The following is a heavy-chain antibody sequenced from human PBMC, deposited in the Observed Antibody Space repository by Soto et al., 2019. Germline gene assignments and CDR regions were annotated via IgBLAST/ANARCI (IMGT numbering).Heavy chain of an antibody. CDR2: IIPIFGTA. Sequence: ASVKVSCKASGGTFSSYAISWVRQAPGQGLEWMGGIIPIFGTANYAQKFQGRVTITADESTSTAYMELSSLRSEDTAVYYCAREHCSGGSCYPWGQGSLVTVSS. D-gene: IGHD2-15*01. V-gene: IGHV1-69*13. J-gene: IGHJ5*02. CDR3: AREHCSGGSCYP. CDR1: GGTFSSYA.